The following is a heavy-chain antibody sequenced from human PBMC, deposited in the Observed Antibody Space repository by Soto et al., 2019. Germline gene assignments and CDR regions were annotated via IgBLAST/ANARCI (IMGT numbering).Heavy chain of an antibody. Sequence: EVQLLESGGGLVQPGGSLRLSCAASGFTFNTFEMSWFRQAPGRGLEWVSFISDDSSRTYYKDAVKGRFTISRDNSKYTLYLQMNSLTAEDTAVYACVKGGWLDFWGQGTLVTVSS. CDR2: ISDDSSRT. CDR3: VKGGWLDF. CDR1: GFTFNTFE. J-gene: IGHJ5*01. D-gene: IGHD3-16*01. V-gene: IGHV3-23*01.